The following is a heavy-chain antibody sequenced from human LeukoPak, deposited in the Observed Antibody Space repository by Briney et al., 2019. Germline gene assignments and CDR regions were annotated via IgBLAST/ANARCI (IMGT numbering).Heavy chain of an antibody. CDR1: GFTFSSYA. V-gene: IGHV1-69*01. J-gene: IGHJ6*03. D-gene: IGHD4-17*01. Sequence: GGSLRLSCAASGFTFSSYAISWVRQAPGQGLEWMGGIIPIFGTANYAQKFQGRVTITADESTSTAYMELSSLRSEDTAVYYCASLRQGYYYMDVWGKGTTVTASS. CDR2: IIPIFGTA. CDR3: ASLRQGYYYMDV.